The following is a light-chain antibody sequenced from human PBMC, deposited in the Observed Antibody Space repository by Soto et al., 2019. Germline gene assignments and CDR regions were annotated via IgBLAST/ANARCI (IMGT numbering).Light chain of an antibody. V-gene: IGKV1-12*01. CDR1: QGISSW. CDR3: QEASRIPIT. CDR2: AAS. J-gene: IGKJ5*01. Sequence: DIQMTQSPSSLSASVGDRITITCRASQGISSWLAWYQQKPVKAPKLLIYAASTLQSGAPSRFSGSGSGTDFTLTISSLQPEDFATYYCQEASRIPITVGQGTRLEI.